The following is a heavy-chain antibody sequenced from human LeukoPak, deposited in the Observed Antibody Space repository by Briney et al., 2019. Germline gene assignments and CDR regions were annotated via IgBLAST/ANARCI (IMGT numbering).Heavy chain of an antibody. V-gene: IGHV3-30*18. CDR3: AKDGQLGGSSWFTLYFDY. CDR1: RLSFRSYD. CDR2: SSYDEGHT. J-gene: IGHJ4*02. Sequence: GGSLRLSCAASRLSFRSYDMHWVRQAPGKGLEWLAVSSYDEGHTYYTDSVKGRFTISRDNSKNTLYLQMNSLRPEDTAVYYCAKDGQLGGSSWFTLYFDYWGQGTLVTVSS. D-gene: IGHD6-13*01.